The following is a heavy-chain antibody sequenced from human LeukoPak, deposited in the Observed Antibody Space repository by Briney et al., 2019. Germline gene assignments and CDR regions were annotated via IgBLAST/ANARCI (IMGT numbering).Heavy chain of an antibody. V-gene: IGHV4-59*12. CDR3: ARDYGSGSYYSPRYNGMDV. J-gene: IGHJ6*02. D-gene: IGHD3-10*01. CDR2: IFDNGNT. Sequence: KTSETLSLTCTVSGGSINNYYWSWIRQPPGKGLEWIGYIFDNGNTNYNPSLKSRVTISLDTPKNQFSLKLSSVTAADTAVYYCARDYGSGSYYSPRYNGMDVWGQGTTVTVSS. CDR1: GGSINNYY.